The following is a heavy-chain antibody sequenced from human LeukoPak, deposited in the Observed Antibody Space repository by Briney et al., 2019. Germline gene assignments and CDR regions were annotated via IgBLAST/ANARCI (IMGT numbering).Heavy chain of an antibody. CDR3: ARVLSSGWPFDY. D-gene: IGHD6-19*01. CDR1: GYNFATHW. Sequence: GESLKISCKGSGYNFATHWIAWVRQMPGKGLEWMGIIYPGDSDTRYSPSFQGQVTISADKSISTAYLQWSSLKASDTATYYCARVLSSGWPFDYWGQGTLVIVSS. J-gene: IGHJ4*02. V-gene: IGHV5-51*01. CDR2: IYPGDSDT.